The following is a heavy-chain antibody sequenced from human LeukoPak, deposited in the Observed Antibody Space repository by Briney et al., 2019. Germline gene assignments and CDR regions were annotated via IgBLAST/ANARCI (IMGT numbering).Heavy chain of an antibody. Sequence: KSSETLSLTCTVSGGSISSSSYYWGWIRQPPGNGLEWIGSIYYSGSTYYNPSLKSRVTISVDMSKNQFSLKLSSVTAADTAVYYCARGTYYYDSSGYPSYWYFDLWGRGTLVTVSS. V-gene: IGHV4-39*01. CDR1: GGSISSSSYY. CDR2: IYYSGST. J-gene: IGHJ2*01. D-gene: IGHD3-22*01. CDR3: ARGTYYYDSSGYPSYWYFDL.